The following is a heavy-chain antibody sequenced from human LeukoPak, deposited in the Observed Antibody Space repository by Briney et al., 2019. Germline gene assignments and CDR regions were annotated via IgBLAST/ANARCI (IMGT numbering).Heavy chain of an antibody. CDR2: IYTSGST. J-gene: IGHJ4*02. Sequence: SETLSLTCTVSGGSISSYYWSWIRQPAGKGLEWIGRIYTSGSTNYNPSLKSRATMSVDTSKNQFSLKLSSVTAADTAVYYCARGGSWVSHFDYWGQGTLVTVSS. D-gene: IGHD3-10*01. V-gene: IGHV4-4*07. CDR1: GGSISSYY. CDR3: ARGGSWVSHFDY.